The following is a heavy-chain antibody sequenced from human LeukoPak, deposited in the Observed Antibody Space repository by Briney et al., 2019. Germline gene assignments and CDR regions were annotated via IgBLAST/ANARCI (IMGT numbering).Heavy chain of an antibody. J-gene: IGHJ3*02. CDR2: INHSGST. Sequence: SETLSLTCAVYGGSFSGYYWSWIRQPPGKGLEWIGEINHSGSTNYNPSLKSRVTISVGTSKNQFSLKLSSVTAADTAVDYSARAGYSGGYAPCPFAFDTGGQGTMVTVSS. V-gene: IGHV4-34*01. CDR1: GGSFSGYY. CDR3: ARAGYSGGYAPCPFAFDT. D-gene: IGHD3-10*01.